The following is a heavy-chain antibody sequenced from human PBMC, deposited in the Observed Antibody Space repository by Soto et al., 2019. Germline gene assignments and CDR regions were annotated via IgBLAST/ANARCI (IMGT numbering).Heavy chain of an antibody. J-gene: IGHJ4*02. CDR1: GGTFSSYA. D-gene: IGHD6-19*01. CDR2: IIPIFGTA. V-gene: IGHV1-69*13. CDR3: SIDLSVAGTSDY. Sequence: SVKVSCKASGGTFSSYAISWVRQAPGQGLEWMGGIIPIFGTANYAQKFQGRVTITADESTSTAYMELSSLRSEDSAVYYFSIDLSVAGTSDYWRQATLVTVYS.